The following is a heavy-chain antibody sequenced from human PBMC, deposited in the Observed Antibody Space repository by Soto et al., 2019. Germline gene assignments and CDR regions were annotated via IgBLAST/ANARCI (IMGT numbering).Heavy chain of an antibody. D-gene: IGHD2-2*01. CDR3: ARRSSTYLNEIIYDP. CDR1: RYTFTSYD. J-gene: IGHJ5*02. V-gene: IGHV1-2*02. CDR2: IKTDSGDT. Sequence: QVLLVQSGAEVKRPGASVRVSCKASRYTFTSYDIFWVRQSPGQGLEWMGWIKTDSGDTHYAQNFQGRVTMTRDTSISTAHMELNNLLSDDTAVYYCARRSSTYLNEIIYDPWGQGTLVTVSS.